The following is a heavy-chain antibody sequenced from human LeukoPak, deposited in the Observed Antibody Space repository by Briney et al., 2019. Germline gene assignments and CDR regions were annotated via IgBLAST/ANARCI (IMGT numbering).Heavy chain of an antibody. CDR3: ARDRQSTFGGVIVLYYFDY. V-gene: IGHV1-46*01. CDR2: INPSGGST. CDR1: GYTFTSYY. J-gene: IGHJ4*02. Sequence: ASVKVSCKASGYTFTSYYMHWVRQAPGQGLEWMGIINPSGGSTSYAQKFQGRVTMTRDTSTSTVYMELSSPRSEDTAVYYCARDRQSTFGGVIVLYYFDYWGQGTLVTVSS. D-gene: IGHD3-16*02.